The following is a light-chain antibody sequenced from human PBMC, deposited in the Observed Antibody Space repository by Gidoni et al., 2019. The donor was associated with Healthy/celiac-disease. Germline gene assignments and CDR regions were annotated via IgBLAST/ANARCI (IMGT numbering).Light chain of an antibody. V-gene: IGLV1-44*01. CDR3: AAWDDSLVV. Sequence: QSVLTQPPSASGTPGQRGTISCSGSSSNIGSNTVNWYQQLPGTAPKHLIYSNKQRPSGVPDRFSGSKSGTSASLAISGLQSEDEADYYCAAWDDSLVVFGGGTKLTVL. CDR2: SNK. J-gene: IGLJ2*01. CDR1: SSNIGSNT.